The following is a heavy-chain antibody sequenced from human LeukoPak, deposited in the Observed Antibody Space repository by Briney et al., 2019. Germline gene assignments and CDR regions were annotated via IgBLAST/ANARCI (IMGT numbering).Heavy chain of an antibody. CDR3: AKDDVHYYDSSGYYLGLFDY. CDR1: GFTFSSYG. Sequence: PGGSLRLSCAASGFTFSSYGRHWVRQAPGKGLEWVAVISYDGSNKYYADSVKGRFTISRDNSKNTLYLQMNSLRAEDTAVYYCAKDDVHYYDSSGYYLGLFDYWGQGTLVTVSS. V-gene: IGHV3-30*18. J-gene: IGHJ4*02. CDR2: ISYDGSNK. D-gene: IGHD3-22*01.